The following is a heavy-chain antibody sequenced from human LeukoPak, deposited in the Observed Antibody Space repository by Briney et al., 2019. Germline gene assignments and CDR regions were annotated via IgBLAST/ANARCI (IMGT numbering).Heavy chain of an antibody. D-gene: IGHD3-22*01. Sequence: SETLSLTCTVSGYSISTGYYWDWIRQPPGKGLEWIGTFYHGGSTYYNPSLKSRVTISVDTSKNQFSLKLSSVTAADTAVYYCARHPKRYYYDSSGFNDYYYYMDVWGKGTTVTISS. CDR2: FYHGGST. J-gene: IGHJ6*03. CDR1: GYSISTGYY. CDR3: ARHPKRYYYDSSGFNDYYYYMDV. V-gene: IGHV4-38-2*02.